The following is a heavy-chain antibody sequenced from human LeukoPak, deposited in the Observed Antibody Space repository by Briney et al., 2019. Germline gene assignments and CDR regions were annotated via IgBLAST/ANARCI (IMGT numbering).Heavy chain of an antibody. CDR1: GYTFTGYY. J-gene: IGHJ6*03. V-gene: IGHV1-2*02. Sequence: ASVKVSCKASGYTFTGYYMHWVRQAPGQGLEWMGWINPNSGGTNYAQKFQGRVTMTRDTSISTAYMELSRLRSDDTAVYYCARDDCSSTSCHLYYYYCYMDVWGKGTTVTVSS. CDR2: INPNSGGT. D-gene: IGHD2-2*01. CDR3: ARDDCSSTSCHLYYYYCYMDV.